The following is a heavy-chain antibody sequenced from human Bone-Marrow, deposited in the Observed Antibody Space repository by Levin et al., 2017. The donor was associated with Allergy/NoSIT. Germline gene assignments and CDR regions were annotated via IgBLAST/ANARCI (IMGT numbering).Heavy chain of an antibody. CDR2: ISHSGIT. D-gene: IGHD2-2*02. J-gene: IGHJ5*02. CDR3: AREIVLPASVRCFDP. CDR1: GASMNDHY. V-gene: IGHV4-59*11. Sequence: SETLSLTCTVSGASMNDHYWSWIRQPPGKALEWIGYISHSGITSYNPALKSRVSISIDTSKIHFSLQLKSVTAADTAVYYCAREIVLPASVRCFDPWGQGTLVAVSS.